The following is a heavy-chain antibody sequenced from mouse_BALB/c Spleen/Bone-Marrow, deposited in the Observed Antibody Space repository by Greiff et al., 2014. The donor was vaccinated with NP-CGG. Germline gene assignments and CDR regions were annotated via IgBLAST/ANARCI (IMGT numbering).Heavy chain of an antibody. CDR1: GFSLTSYG. V-gene: IGHV2-9*02. D-gene: IGHD1-2*01. J-gene: IGHJ2*01. Sequence: VKLVESGPGLVAPSQSLSITCTVSGFSLTSYGVHWVRQPPGKGLEWLGVIWAGGSTNYNSSLMSRLSISKDNSKSQVFLKMNSLQTEDTAMYYCARDYYGFLDYWGQGTTLTVSS. CDR3: ARDYYGFLDY. CDR2: IWAGGST.